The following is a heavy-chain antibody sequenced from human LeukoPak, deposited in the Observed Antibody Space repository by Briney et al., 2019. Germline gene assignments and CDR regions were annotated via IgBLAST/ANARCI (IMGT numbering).Heavy chain of an antibody. J-gene: IGHJ4*02. Sequence: GGSLRLSCAAPGFTFNGYDIHWVRQATGKGLEWVSGIDTAGDSHYLGSVKGRFTISRENAKNSVYLQMNSLRAGDTAVYYCARWSSRGGFDYWGQGTLVTVSS. CDR1: GFTFNGYD. V-gene: IGHV3-13*01. D-gene: IGHD3-16*01. CDR3: ARWSSRGGFDY. CDR2: IDTAGDS.